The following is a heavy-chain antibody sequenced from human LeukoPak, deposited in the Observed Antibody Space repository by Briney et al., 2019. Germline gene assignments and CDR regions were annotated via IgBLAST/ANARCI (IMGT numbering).Heavy chain of an antibody. J-gene: IGHJ6*02. CDR3: AKDITPAIRGVYGMDV. Sequence: PGRSLRLSCAASGFTFSSYGMHWVRQAPGKGLEWVAVISYDGSNKYYADSVKGRFTISRDNSKNTLYLQMNSLRAEDTAVYYCAKDITPAIRGVYGMDVWGQGTTVTVSS. D-gene: IGHD2-2*02. CDR1: GFTFSSYG. CDR2: ISYDGSNK. V-gene: IGHV3-30*18.